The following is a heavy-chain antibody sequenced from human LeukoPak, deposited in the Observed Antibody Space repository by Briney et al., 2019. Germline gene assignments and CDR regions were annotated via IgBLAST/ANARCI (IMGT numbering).Heavy chain of an antibody. V-gene: IGHV4-34*01. D-gene: IGHD2-21*02. J-gene: IGHJ4*02. CDR3: ARLSQPLLSDADS. Sequence: SETLSLTCAVYGGSFSGYYWSWIRQPPGKGLEWIGEINHSGSTNYNPSLKSRVTISVDTSKNQFSLKLSSVTAADTAVYYCARLSQPLLSDADSWGQGTLVTVSS. CDR2: INHSGST. CDR1: GGSFSGYY.